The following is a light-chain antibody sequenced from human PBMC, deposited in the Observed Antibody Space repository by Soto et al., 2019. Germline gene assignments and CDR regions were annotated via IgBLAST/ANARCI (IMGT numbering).Light chain of an antibody. CDR2: DST. V-gene: IGKV3-20*01. CDR1: QNIHTS. CDR3: QQYDSSPKT. J-gene: IGKJ1*01. Sequence: VLTQSPATLSLSPGERATLSCRASQNIHTSLACYQQKPGQPPRLVVYDSTLRANGVPDRFSGTGSGTDFTLTISRLEPEDFAVYYCQQYDSSPKTFGQGTKVDIK.